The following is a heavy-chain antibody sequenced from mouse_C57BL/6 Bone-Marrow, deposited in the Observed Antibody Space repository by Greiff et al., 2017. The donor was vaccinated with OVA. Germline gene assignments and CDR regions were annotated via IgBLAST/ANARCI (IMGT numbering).Heavy chain of an antibody. CDR3: TTGYDRGYYAMDY. Sequence: EVQLQQPGAELVRPGASVKLSCTASGFNIKDDYMHWVKQRPEQGLEWIGWLDPENGDTEYASKFQGKATITADTSSNTAYLQLSSLTSEDTAVYYCTTGYDRGYYAMDYWGQGTSVTVSA. J-gene: IGHJ4*01. CDR1: GFNIKDDY. CDR2: LDPENGDT. V-gene: IGHV14-4*01. D-gene: IGHD2-2*01.